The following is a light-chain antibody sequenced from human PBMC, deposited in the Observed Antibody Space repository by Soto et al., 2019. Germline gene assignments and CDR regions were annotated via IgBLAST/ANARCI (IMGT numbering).Light chain of an antibody. CDR2: EVS. CDR3: DSYTSSRAYV. J-gene: IGLJ1*01. V-gene: IGLV2-14*01. Sequence: SLTQPASVSGSPGQSITISCTGTSRDVSGYNYVSWYQQQSGTAPKLIIPEVSYRPSGVSNRFSGSKSGNTASLTISGLQAEDEADYYCDSYTSSRAYVFGIGTKVTVL. CDR1: SRDVSGYNY.